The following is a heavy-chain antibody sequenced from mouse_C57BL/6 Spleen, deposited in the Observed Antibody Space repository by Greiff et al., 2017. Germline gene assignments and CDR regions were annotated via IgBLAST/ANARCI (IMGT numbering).Heavy chain of an antibody. D-gene: IGHD1-1*01. J-gene: IGHJ4*01. CDR2: IYPGSGST. Sequence: QVQLQQPGAELVKPGASVKMSCKASGYTFTSYWITWVKQRPGQGLEWIGDIYPGSGSTNYNEKFKSKATLTVDTSSSTAYMQLSSLTSEDSAVYYGARGYGSSYYAMDYWGQGTSVTVSS. CDR1: GYTFTSYW. V-gene: IGHV1-55*01. CDR3: ARGYGSSYYAMDY.